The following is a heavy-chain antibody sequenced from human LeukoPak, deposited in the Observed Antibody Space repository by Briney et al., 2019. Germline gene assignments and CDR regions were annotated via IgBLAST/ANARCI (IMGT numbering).Heavy chain of an antibody. Sequence: PSQTLSLTCAVYGGSFSGYYWSWIRQPPAKGREWIGESNHSGSTKYNPSLTSRVTLSVDTPKNQFSLKLSSVTAADTAVYYCARILRRNKRVGYYMDVWGKGTTVTVSS. D-gene: IGHD2-8*01. CDR2: SNHSGST. J-gene: IGHJ6*03. V-gene: IGHV4-34*01. CDR1: GGSFSGYY. CDR3: ARILRRNKRVGYYMDV.